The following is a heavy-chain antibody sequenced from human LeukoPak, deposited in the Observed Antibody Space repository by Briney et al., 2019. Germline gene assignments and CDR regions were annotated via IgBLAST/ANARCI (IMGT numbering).Heavy chain of an antibody. CDR1: GFTFSSYW. Sequence: GGSLRLSCAASGFTFSSYWMSWVRQAPGKGLEWEANIKQVGSEKYYVDSVKGRFTISRDNAKNSLYLQMNSLRAEDTAVYYCARLLRPATTIDWFDPWGQGTLVTVSS. J-gene: IGHJ5*02. CDR2: IKQVGSEK. CDR3: ARLLRPATTIDWFDP. D-gene: IGHD1-26*01. V-gene: IGHV3-7*03.